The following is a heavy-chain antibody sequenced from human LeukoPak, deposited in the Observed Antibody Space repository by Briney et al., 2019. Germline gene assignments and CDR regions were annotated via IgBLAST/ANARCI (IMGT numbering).Heavy chain of an antibody. D-gene: IGHD3-22*01. Sequence: SVNVSCKASGGTFSSYAISWVRQAPGQGLEWMGGIIPIFGTANYAQKFQGRVTITADESTSTAYMELRSLRSDDTAVYYCARDLWTYYYDSSGYYGFDYWGQGTLVTVSS. J-gene: IGHJ4*02. V-gene: IGHV1-69*01. CDR2: IIPIFGTA. CDR3: ARDLWTYYYDSSGYYGFDY. CDR1: GGTFSSYA.